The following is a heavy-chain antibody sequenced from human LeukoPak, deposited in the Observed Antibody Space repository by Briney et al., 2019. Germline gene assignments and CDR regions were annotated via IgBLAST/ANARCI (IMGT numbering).Heavy chain of an antibody. V-gene: IGHV4-59*01. CDR3: ARGLPHDY. Sequence: KPSETLSLTCTVSGDSINTNLWNWIRQPPGRGLEWIGYIYYSGSTNYNPSLKSRVTISVDTSKNRFSLKLSSVTAADTAVYYCARGLPHDYWGQGTLVTVSS. CDR1: GDSINTNL. D-gene: IGHD5-18*01. CDR2: IYYSGST. J-gene: IGHJ4*02.